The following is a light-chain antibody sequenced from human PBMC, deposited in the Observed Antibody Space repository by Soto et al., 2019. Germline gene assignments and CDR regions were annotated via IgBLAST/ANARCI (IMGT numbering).Light chain of an antibody. CDR2: DAS. CDR3: QQRSNRPPT. J-gene: IGKJ1*01. CDR1: QSVSSY. Sequence: EIVLTQSPATLSLSPGERATLSCRASQSVSSYLAWYQQKPGQAPRLLIYDASNRATGIPARFSGSGSGTDFTLTISSLVPEDFAVYYCQQRSNRPPTFGQGTKVDIK. V-gene: IGKV3-11*01.